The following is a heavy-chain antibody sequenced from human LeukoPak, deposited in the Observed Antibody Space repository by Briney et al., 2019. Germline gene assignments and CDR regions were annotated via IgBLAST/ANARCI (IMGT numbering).Heavy chain of an antibody. CDR2: INHSGST. Sequence: SETLSLTCAVYGGSFSGYYWSWIRQPPGKGLEWIGEINHSGSTNYNPSLKSRVTISVDTSKNQFSLKLSSVTAADTAVYYCARWSSGYLLRAFDYWGQGTLVTVSS. CDR3: ARWSSGYLLRAFDY. J-gene: IGHJ4*02. D-gene: IGHD3-22*01. CDR1: GGSFSGYY. V-gene: IGHV4-34*01.